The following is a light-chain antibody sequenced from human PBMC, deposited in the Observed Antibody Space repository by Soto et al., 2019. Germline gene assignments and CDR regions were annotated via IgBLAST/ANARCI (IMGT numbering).Light chain of an antibody. CDR3: SSYTSSNSII. CDR2: DVT. V-gene: IGLV2-14*03. Sequence: QSALTQPASVSGSPGQSITISCTGTTSDIGAYDYVSWYQQYPDRAPKLMISDVTNRPSGVSIRFFGSKSGNTASLTISGLQAEDEAYYYCSSYTSSNSIIFGGGTKLTVL. CDR1: TSDIGAYDY. J-gene: IGLJ2*01.